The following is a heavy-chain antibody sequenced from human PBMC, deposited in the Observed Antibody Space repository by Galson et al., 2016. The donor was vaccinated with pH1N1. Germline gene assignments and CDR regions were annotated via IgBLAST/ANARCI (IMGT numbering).Heavy chain of an antibody. D-gene: IGHD3-9*01. J-gene: IGHJ4*02. V-gene: IGHV3-7*01. Sequence: SLRLSCAASGFTFSTYWMTWVRQAPGKGLEWVANIKQDGSVKYYVGSVEGRFTISRDNAKNSLYLQMNNLRDEDTAMYFCARRYFDYWGQGALVTVSS. CDR1: GFTFSTYW. CDR3: ARRYFDY. CDR2: IKQDGSVK.